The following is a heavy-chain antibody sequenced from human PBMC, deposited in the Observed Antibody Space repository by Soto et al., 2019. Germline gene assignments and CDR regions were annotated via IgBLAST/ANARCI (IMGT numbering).Heavy chain of an antibody. CDR2: IIPIIGII. CDR1: GGTFSTYT. CDR3: AGDPDSHYNDSHASSYP. J-gene: IGHJ5*02. Sequence: QVQLVQSGAEVKKPGSSVKVSCKASGGTFSTYTITWVRQAPGQGLEWMGRIIPIIGIINYAQKFKGRVTISADKFTRTAYMELTGLRSDDTAVYYCAGDPDSHYNDSHASSYPWGQGTLVTVSS. V-gene: IGHV1-69*08. D-gene: IGHD4-4*01.